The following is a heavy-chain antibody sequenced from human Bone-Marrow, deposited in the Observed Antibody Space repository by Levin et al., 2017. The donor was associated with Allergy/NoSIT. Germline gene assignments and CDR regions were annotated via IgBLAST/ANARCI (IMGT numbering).Heavy chain of an antibody. CDR2: ISWNSAII. Sequence: GGSLRLSCTASGFIFDDHVMHWVRQAPGKGLEWVSSISWNSAIIGYADSVKGRFTISRDNAKNSLYLQMNSLRPEDTALYYCAAIKVDVWGQGTTVTVSS. D-gene: IGHD2-2*02. CDR3: AAIKVDV. V-gene: IGHV3-9*01. CDR1: GFIFDDHV. J-gene: IGHJ6*02.